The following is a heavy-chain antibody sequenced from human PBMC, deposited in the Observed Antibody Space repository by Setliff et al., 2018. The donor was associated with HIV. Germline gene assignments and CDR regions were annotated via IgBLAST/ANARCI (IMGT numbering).Heavy chain of an antibody. CDR3: ALPVLGGYSYGYFDY. J-gene: IGHJ4*02. Sequence: ASVKVSCKASGYTFTGYYMHWVRQAPGQGLEWMGWINPNSGGTNFAQKFQGWVTMTRDTSISTAYMELSRLRSDDTAVYYCALPVLGGYSYGYFDYWGQGTLVTASS. CDR2: INPNSGGT. D-gene: IGHD5-18*01. V-gene: IGHV1-2*04. CDR1: GYTFTGYY.